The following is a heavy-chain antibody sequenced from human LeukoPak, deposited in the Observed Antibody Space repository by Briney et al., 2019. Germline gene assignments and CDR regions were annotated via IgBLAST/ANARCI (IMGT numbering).Heavy chain of an antibody. J-gene: IGHJ4*02. D-gene: IGHD2-2*01. CDR1: GYTFTSYY. CDR3: ARDDYCSSTSCFVFDY. CDR2: INPSGGST. Sequence: ASVKVSCKASGYTFTSYYMHWVRQAPGQGLEWMGIINPSGGSTSYAQKFQGRVTMTRDTSTSTVYMELSSLRSEDTAVYYCARDDYCSSTSCFVFDYWGQGTLVTVSS. V-gene: IGHV1-46*01.